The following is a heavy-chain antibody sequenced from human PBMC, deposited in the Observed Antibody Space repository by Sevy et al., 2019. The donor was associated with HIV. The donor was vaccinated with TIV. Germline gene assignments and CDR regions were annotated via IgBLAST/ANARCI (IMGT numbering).Heavy chain of an antibody. D-gene: IGHD3-10*02. CDR1: GFTFSSYA. CDR3: AREGCSKPHDY. CDR2: FSFGCGKI. J-gene: IGHJ4*02. Sequence: GGSLRRSCAASGFTFSSYAMSWVRQAPGKGLEWVSTFSFGCGKINYADSVKGRFTISRDNSKNTLYLQMHSLRAEDTAVYYCAREGCSKPHDYRGQGTLVTVSS. V-gene: IGHV3-23*01.